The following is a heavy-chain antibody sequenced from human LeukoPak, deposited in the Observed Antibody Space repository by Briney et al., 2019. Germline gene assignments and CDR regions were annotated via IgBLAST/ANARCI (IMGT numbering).Heavy chain of an antibody. V-gene: IGHV1-18*01. CDR3: ARDLRGTVAYFDY. J-gene: IGHJ4*02. Sequence: ASVKVSCKASGYTFTSYGISWVRQAPGQGLEWMGWISAYNADTNYAPKLQSRVTVTTDTSTSTAYMELRSLRSDDTAVYYCARDLRGTVAYFDYWGQGTLVTVSS. CDR1: GYTFTSYG. CDR2: ISAYNADT. D-gene: IGHD4-23*01.